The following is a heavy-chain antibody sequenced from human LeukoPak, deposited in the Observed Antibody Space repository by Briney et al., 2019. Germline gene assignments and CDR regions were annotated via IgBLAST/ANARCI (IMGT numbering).Heavy chain of an antibody. J-gene: IGHJ3*02. CDR1: GFTFNSYW. CDR3: ARFITVVTSGAFDI. V-gene: IGHV3-7*05. Sequence: PGGSLRLSCAASGFTFNSYWMSWVRQAPGKGLEWVANIRQDGSEQYYVDSMKGRFTIPRDNAKTTVYLQMNSLRGDDTAVYYCARFITVVTSGAFDIWGQGTMVTVSS. CDR2: IRQDGSEQ. D-gene: IGHD4-23*01.